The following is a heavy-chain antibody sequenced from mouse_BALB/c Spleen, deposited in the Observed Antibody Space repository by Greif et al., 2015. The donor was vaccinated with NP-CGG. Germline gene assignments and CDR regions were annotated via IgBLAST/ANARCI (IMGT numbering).Heavy chain of an antibody. CDR2: IDPANGNT. J-gene: IGHJ2*01. V-gene: IGHV14-3*02. Sequence: VQLQQSGAELVKPGAPVKLSCTASGFNIKDTYMHWVKQRPEQGLEWIGRIDPANGNTKYDPKFQGKATITADTTSNTTYQQHSSLTSEDTAVYYCARSLMSGFDYWGQGTTLTVSS. CDR1: GFNIKDTY. CDR3: ARSLMSGFDY.